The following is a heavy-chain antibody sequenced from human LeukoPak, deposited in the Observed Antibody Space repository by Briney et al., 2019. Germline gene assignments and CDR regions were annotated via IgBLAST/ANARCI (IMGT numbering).Heavy chain of an antibody. Sequence: KPGGSLRLSCELSGVPFSDAWMSWVRLAPGKGPEWVGRIKSKGSGGTTDYAAPVKGRFFISRDDSKNMVYLQMNSLKAEDTAVYYCTWIQKALGGFDSWGQGTKVTVSS. CDR2: IKSKGSGGTT. CDR3: TWIQKALGGFDS. CDR1: GVPFSDAW. D-gene: IGHD5-18*01. V-gene: IGHV3-15*01. J-gene: IGHJ3*02.